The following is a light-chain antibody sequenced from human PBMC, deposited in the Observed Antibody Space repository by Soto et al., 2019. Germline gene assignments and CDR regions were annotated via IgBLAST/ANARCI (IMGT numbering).Light chain of an antibody. CDR3: QQYNNWPPLT. CDR2: GAS. CDR1: QSVSSN. Sequence: TLSVSPGERATLSCRASQSVSSNFAWYQQKPGQAPRLLIYGASTRATGIPARFSGSGSGTEFTLTISSLQSEDFAVYYCQQYNNWPPLTFGGGTKVEIK. J-gene: IGKJ4*01. V-gene: IGKV3-15*01.